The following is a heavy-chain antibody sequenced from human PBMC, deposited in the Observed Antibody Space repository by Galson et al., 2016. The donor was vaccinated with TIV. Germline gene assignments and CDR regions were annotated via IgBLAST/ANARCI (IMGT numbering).Heavy chain of an antibody. Sequence: TLSLTCTVSRGSISSGTYYWNWIRQPAGKGLEWIGRIYTGRSTNYNPSLESRVTISVDTSKNQFSLKLNSVTAAGTAVYYCARDGYYYYYGMDVWGQGTTVTVSS. CDR2: IYTGRST. J-gene: IGHJ6*02. V-gene: IGHV4-61*02. CDR1: RGSISSGTYY. CDR3: ARDGYYYYYGMDV.